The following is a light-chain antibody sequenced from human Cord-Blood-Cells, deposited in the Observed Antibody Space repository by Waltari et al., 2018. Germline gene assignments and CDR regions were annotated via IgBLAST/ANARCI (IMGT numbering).Light chain of an antibody. Sequence: DIVMTQSPDSLAVSLGERATINCKSSQSVLYSSNNKNYLAWYQQKPGQPPKLLIYWASTRESGVPDRVSGSGSGTEFTLTISSLQAEDVAVYYCQQYYSTPYTFGQGTKPEI. CDR3: QQYYSTPYT. V-gene: IGKV4-1*01. CDR1: QSVLYSSNNKNY. CDR2: WAS. J-gene: IGKJ2*01.